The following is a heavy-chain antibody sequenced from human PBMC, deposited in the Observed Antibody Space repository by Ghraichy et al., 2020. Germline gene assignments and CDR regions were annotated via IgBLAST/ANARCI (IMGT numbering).Heavy chain of an antibody. CDR1: GFSLSTSGVG. J-gene: IGHJ4*02. D-gene: IGHD3-16*01. CDR2: IYWDDDK. CDR3: AHRPSWAMGDSFDY. V-gene: IGHV2-5*02. Sequence: SGPTLVKPTQTLTLTCTFSGFSLSTSGVGVGWIRQPPGKALEWLAVIYWDDDKRYSPSLKSRLTITKDTSENQVVLTMTNMDPVDTGTYYCAHRPSWAMGDSFDYWGQGTLVTVSS.